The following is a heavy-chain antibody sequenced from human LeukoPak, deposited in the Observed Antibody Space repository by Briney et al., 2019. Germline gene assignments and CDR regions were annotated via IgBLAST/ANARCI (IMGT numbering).Heavy chain of an antibody. D-gene: IGHD6-19*01. V-gene: IGHV4-38-2*02. CDR3: ATLPYSSGWSHFDY. J-gene: IGHJ4*02. CDR2: IYHSGST. Sequence: PSETLSLTCTVSGYSISSGYYWGWIRQPPGKGLEWIGSIYHSGSTYYNPSLKSRVTISADTSKNQFSLKLSSVTAADTAVYYCATLPYSSGWSHFDYWGQGTLVTVSS. CDR1: GYSISSGYY.